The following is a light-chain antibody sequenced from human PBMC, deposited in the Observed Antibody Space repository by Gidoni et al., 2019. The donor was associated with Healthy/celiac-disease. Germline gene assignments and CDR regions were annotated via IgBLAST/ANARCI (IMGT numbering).Light chain of an antibody. CDR3: QQYNNCPSLT. CDR1: QSVSSN. Sequence: EIVMTQSRATLSVSPGERATLSCRASQSVSSNLAWYQQKPGQAPRRLIYGASTRATGIPARFSGSGSWTEFTLTISILQSEYFSVYYCQQYNNCPSLTFGGGTKVEIK. CDR2: GAS. J-gene: IGKJ4*01. V-gene: IGKV3-15*01.